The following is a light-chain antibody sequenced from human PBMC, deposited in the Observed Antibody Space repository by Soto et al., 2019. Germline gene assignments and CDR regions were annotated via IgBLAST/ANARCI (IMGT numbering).Light chain of an antibody. V-gene: IGKV3-20*01. CDR2: GAS. J-gene: IGKJ4*01. CDR1: QSVGRNY. CDR3: QQYASSPLT. Sequence: EIVLTQSPGTLSLSPGERATLSCRASQSVGRNYLAWYQQKPGQAPGLLIYGASSRATGIPDRFSGSGSGTDFTLTISRLEPEDFAVYYCQQYASSPLTFGGGTEVEIK.